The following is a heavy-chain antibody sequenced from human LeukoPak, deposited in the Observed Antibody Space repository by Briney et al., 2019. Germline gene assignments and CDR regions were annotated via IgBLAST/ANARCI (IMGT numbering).Heavy chain of an antibody. CDR2: IYYSGST. V-gene: IGHV4-59*01. Sequence: SETLSLTCTVSGGSISSYYWSWIPQPPGKGLEWIGYIYYSGSTNYNPSLKSRVTISVDTSKNQFSLKLSSVTAADTAVYYCAREGGGTAPPYYYYGMDVWGQGTTVTVSS. CDR3: AREGGGTAPPYYYYGMDV. D-gene: IGHD1-7*01. J-gene: IGHJ6*02. CDR1: GGSISSYY.